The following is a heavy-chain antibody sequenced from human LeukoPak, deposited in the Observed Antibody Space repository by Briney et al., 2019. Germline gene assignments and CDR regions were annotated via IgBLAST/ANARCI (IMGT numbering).Heavy chain of an antibody. J-gene: IGHJ5*01. CDR2: IYYSGRI. CDR3: ARHTGSIVWFDY. CDR1: GGSISNYY. D-gene: IGHD3-3*02. V-gene: IGHV4-59*08. Sequence: PSETLSLTCTVSGGSISNYYWSWIRQPPGKGLEWIEYIYYSGRINYNPSLKSRVTISVDTSKNQFSLKLSSVTAADTAVYYCARHTGSIVWFDYWGQGALVTVSS.